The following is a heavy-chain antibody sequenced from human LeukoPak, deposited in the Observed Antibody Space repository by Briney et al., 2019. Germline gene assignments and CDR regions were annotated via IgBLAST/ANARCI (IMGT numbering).Heavy chain of an antibody. CDR2: IYYSGST. CDR3: ARDNFSGWYGY. D-gene: IGHD6-19*01. V-gene: IGHV4-59*01. CDR1: GGSISSYY. Sequence: SETLSLTCTVSGGSISSYYWSWIRQSPGKGLEWIGYIYYSGSTDYNPSLKSRVTISVDTSKNQFSLKLSSVTAADTAVYYCARDNFSGWYGYWGQGTLVTVSS. J-gene: IGHJ4*02.